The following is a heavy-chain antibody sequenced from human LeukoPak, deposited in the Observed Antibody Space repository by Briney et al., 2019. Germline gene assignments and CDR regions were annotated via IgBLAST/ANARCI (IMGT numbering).Heavy chain of an antibody. Sequence: GGSLRLSCAASGFTFSCYWMPWVRQAPGKGLVWVSRINSDGSSTSYADSVKGRFTISRDNAKNTLYLQMNSLRAEDTAVYYCASSAHVIYDFWSGYYDYDAFDIWGQGTMVTVSS. J-gene: IGHJ3*02. D-gene: IGHD3-3*01. CDR3: ASSAHVIYDFWSGYYDYDAFDI. CDR2: INSDGSST. V-gene: IGHV3-74*01. CDR1: GFTFSCYW.